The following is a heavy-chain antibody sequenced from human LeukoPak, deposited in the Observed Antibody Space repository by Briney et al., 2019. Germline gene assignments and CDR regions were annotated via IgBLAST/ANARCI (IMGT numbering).Heavy chain of an antibody. CDR1: GFTVSSNY. D-gene: IGHD3-9*01. CDR3: ASRYFDWSIDY. J-gene: IGHJ4*02. CDR2: IYSGGST. Sequence: GGSLRLSCAASGFTVSSNYMSWVRQAPGKGLEWVSVIYSGGSTYYADSVKGRFTISRDNSKNTLYLQMNSLRAEDTAVYYCASRYFDWSIDYWGQGTLVTVSS. V-gene: IGHV3-53*01.